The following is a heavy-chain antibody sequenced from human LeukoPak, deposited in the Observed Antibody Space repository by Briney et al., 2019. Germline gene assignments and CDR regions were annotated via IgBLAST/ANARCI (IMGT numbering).Heavy chain of an antibody. D-gene: IGHD2-2*01. CDR1: GGSISGGYY. CDR2: IFQSGNT. Sequence: PSQTLSLTCTVSGGSISGGYYWSWFRQLPGEGLEWIGYIFQSGNTYYNPSVKSRVTISVDRSKNQFSLNLTSVTAADTAVYYCAREQTSLILVGAFDIWGQGTMDTVSS. J-gene: IGHJ3*02. CDR3: AREQTSLILVGAFDI. V-gene: IGHV4-30-2*01.